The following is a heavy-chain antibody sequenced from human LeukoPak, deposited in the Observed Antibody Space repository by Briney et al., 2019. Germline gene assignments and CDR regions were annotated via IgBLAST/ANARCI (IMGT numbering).Heavy chain of an antibody. V-gene: IGHV7-4-1*02. CDR1: GYTFTSYA. Sequence: ASVKVSCKASGYTFTSYAVNWVRQAPGQGLQWMGWINTNTGNPTYAQGFTGRFVFSLDTSVTTAYLQISSLKADDTAVYYCARGSRGWYDYWGQGTLVTVSS. CDR2: INTNTGNP. CDR3: ARGSRGWYDY. D-gene: IGHD6-19*01. J-gene: IGHJ4*02.